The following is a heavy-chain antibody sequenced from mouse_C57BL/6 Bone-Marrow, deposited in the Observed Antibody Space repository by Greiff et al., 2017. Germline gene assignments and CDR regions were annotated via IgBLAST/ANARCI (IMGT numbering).Heavy chain of an antibody. J-gene: IGHJ2*01. D-gene: IGHD4-1*01. V-gene: IGHV5-4*01. CDR2: ISDGGSYT. CDR3: ARENWEDY. Sequence: EVMLVESGGGLVKPGGSLILSCAASGFTFSSYAMSWVRQTPEKRLEWVATISDGGSYTYYPDNVKGRFTISRDNAKNNLYLQMSHLKSEDTAMYYCARENWEDYWGQGTTLTVSS. CDR1: GFTFSSYA.